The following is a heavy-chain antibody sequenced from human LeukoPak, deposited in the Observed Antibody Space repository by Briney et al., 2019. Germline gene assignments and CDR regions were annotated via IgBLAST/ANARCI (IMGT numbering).Heavy chain of an antibody. V-gene: IGHV3-30-3*01. CDR2: ISYDGSNK. CDR3: ARDDEVIADY. Sequence: GGSLRLSCAASGXTFSSYAMHWVRQAPGKGLEWVVVISYDGSNKYYADSVKGRFTISRDNSMNTLYLQMNSLRAEDTAVYYCARDDEVIADYWGQGTLVTVSS. D-gene: IGHD3-16*02. CDR1: GXTFSSYA. J-gene: IGHJ4*02.